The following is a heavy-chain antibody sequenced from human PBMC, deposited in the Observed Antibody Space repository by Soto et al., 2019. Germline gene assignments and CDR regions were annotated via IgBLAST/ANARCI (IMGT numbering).Heavy chain of an antibody. CDR3: ARGHESGSSMRLGFDY. D-gene: IGHD5-12*01. CDR2: INHSGST. J-gene: IGHJ4*02. Sequence: PSGTLSLACAVYGESVCIYYGSGIRQHPERGLEWIGEINHSGSTNYNPSLKSRVTISVDTSKNQFSLKLSSVTAADTAVYYCARGHESGSSMRLGFDYWGQGTLVTVSS. CDR1: GESVCIYY. V-gene: IGHV4-34*01.